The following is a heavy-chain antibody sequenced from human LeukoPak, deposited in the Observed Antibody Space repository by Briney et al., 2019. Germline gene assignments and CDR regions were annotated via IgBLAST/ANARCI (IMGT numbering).Heavy chain of an antibody. V-gene: IGHV3-15*01. CDR1: GFTFSKAW. Sequence: PGGSLRLSCAASGFTFSKAWMNWVRQPPGKGLEWVGRIKSETDGGTTDYAAPVRGRFTISRDDSESTLYLQMNSLKAEDTAVYYCMTGTGTDYYYGMDAWGQGTSVIVSS. J-gene: IGHJ6*02. CDR2: IKSETDGGTT. CDR3: MTGTGTDYYYGMDA. D-gene: IGHD3/OR15-3a*01.